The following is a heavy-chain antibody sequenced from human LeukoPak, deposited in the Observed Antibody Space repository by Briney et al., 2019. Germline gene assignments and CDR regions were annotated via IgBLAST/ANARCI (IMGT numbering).Heavy chain of an antibody. CDR3: ARVSPDPAAMDY. V-gene: IGHV1-2*06. D-gene: IGHD2-2*01. J-gene: IGHJ4*02. Sequence: ASVKVSCKASGYTFTGYYMHWVRQAPGQGLEWMGRINPNSGGTNYAQKFQGRVTMTRDTSISTAYMELSSLRSEDTAVYYCARVSPDPAAMDYWGQGTLVTVSS. CDR2: INPNSGGT. CDR1: GYTFTGYY.